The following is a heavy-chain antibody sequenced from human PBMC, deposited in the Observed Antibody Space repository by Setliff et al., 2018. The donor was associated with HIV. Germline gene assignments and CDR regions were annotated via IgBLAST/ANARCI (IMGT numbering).Heavy chain of an antibody. J-gene: IGHJ4*02. CDR1: GGSISSSDFY. CDR2: IHHSGST. Sequence: PSETLSLTCTVSGGSISSSDFYWSWIRQHPGKALEWIGYIHHSGSTFYNPSLRSRLTITIDTSKSQFSLKLTSVTAADTAVYYCTRSNTSKSIDFWDQGTPVTVSS. V-gene: IGHV4-31*03. CDR3: TRSNTSKSIDF.